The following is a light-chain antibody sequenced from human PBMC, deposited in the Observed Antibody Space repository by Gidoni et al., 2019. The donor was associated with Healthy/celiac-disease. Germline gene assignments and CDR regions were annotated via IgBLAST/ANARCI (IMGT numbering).Light chain of an antibody. J-gene: IGLJ2*01. CDR1: KLGDKY. CDR3: QAWDSSTGV. V-gene: IGLV3-1*01. CDR2: QDN. Sequence: SYELTQPPSVSLSPGQTASITCSGDKLGDKYACWYQQKPGQSPVLVIYQDNKRPSGIPERFSGSNSGNTATMTISGTQDMDEDDYYCQAWDSSTGVFGGGTKLTVL.